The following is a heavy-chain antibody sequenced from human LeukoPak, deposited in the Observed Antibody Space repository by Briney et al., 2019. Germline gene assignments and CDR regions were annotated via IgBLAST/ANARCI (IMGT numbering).Heavy chain of an antibody. CDR1: GFTFSSYA. V-gene: IGHV3-23*01. J-gene: IGHJ5*02. CDR2: ISGSGGST. CDR3: AKIPRITIFGVVLCSWCDL. D-gene: IGHD3-3*01. Sequence: AGSLRLSCAASGFTFSSYAMSWVRQAPGKGLEWVSAISGSGGSTYYADSVKGRFTISTDNSKNTMYLPITSLRAEDTVVYYTAKIPRITIFGVVLCSWCDLWGQGTLVSVSS.